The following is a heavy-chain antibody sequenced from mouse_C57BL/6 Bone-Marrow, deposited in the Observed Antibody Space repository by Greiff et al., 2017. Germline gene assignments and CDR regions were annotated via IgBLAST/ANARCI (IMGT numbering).Heavy chain of an antibody. Sequence: QVQLKQPGAELVKPGASVKMSCKASGYTFTSYWITWVKQRPGQGLAWIGDIYPTSGRTNYNEKFKSKAILTVDTSSNTAYMQLSSLTSEDSAVFYCARSGPLGRSVDYWGQGTTLTVSS. CDR3: ARSGPLGRSVDY. J-gene: IGHJ2*01. V-gene: IGHV1-55*01. CDR1: GYTFTSYW. D-gene: IGHD4-1*01. CDR2: IYPTSGRT.